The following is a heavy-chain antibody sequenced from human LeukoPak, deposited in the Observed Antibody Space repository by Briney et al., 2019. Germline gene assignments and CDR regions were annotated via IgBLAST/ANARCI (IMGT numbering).Heavy chain of an antibody. CDR2: IWYDGSNK. V-gene: IGHV3-33*01. CDR1: GFTFSSYG. J-gene: IGHJ4*02. D-gene: IGHD2-2*01. CDR3: ARDNAEYQLLGFDY. Sequence: GGSLRLSCAASGFTFSSYGMHWVRQAPGKGLEWVAVIWYDGSNKYYADSVKGRFTISRDNSKNTLYLQMNSLRAEDTAVYYCARDNAEYQLLGFDYWGQGTLVTVSS.